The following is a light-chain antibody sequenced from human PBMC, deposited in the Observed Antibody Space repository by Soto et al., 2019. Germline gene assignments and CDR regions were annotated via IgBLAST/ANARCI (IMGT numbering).Light chain of an antibody. CDR3: QTWDTGIRV. CDR2: LKIDGSH. J-gene: IGLJ3*02. V-gene: IGLV4-69*01. Sequence: QSVLTQSPSASASLGASVKLTCTLSSGHSNYAIAWHQQQPEKGPRYLMKLKIDGSHKKGDGIPDRFSGSSSGAERYLTISSLQPEDEADYYCQTWDTGIRVFGGGTKVTVL. CDR1: SGHSNYA.